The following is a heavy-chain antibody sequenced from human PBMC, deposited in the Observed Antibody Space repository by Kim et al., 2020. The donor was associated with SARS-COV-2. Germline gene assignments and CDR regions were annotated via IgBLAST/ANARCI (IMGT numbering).Heavy chain of an antibody. V-gene: IGHV4-34*01. J-gene: IGHJ3*02. Sequence: SETLSLTCAVYGGSVSGYFWSWIRQPPGKGLEWIEEIDHSGTTNSNPSLKSRVTISVDTSKNQFSLKLSSLTAADTAVYYCARLCGECGWGAFDIWGQGTVVTVSS. CDR2: IDHSGTT. CDR1: GGSVSGYF. D-gene: IGHD2-21*01. CDR3: ARLCGECGWGAFDI.